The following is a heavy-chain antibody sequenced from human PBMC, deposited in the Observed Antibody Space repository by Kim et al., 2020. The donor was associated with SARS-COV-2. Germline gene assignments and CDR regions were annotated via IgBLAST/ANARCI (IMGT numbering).Heavy chain of an antibody. CDR3: ARDLSDGWTFDY. D-gene: IGHD6-19*01. J-gene: IGHJ4*02. V-gene: IGHV1-46*01. CDR2: ITPTGDDT. CDR1: GYTFTSNH. Sequence: ASVKVSCKASGYTFTSNHMHWVRKAPGQGLEWMGMITPTGDDTTYSQRFQGRLTLTTDTSTSTVYMELSRLRSEDTAVYFCARDLSDGWTFDYWGQGTLVTVSS.